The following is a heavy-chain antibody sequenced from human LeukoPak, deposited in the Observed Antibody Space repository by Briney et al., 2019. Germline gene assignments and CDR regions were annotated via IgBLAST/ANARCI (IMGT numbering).Heavy chain of an antibody. CDR2: IYHSGST. Sequence: SETLSLTCAVSGYSISSGYYWGWIRPPPGKGLEWIGSIYHSGSTYYNPSLKSRVTISVDTSKNQFSLKLSSVTAADTAVYYCARRGYDFWSGYDRDWFDPWGQGTLVTVSS. J-gene: IGHJ5*02. CDR1: GYSISSGYY. CDR3: ARRGYDFWSGYDRDWFDP. V-gene: IGHV4-38-2*01. D-gene: IGHD3-3*01.